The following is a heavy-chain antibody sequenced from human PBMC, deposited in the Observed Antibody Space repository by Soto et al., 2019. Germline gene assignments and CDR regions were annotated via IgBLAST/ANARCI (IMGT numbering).Heavy chain of an antibody. V-gene: IGHV1-69*02. CDR3: ATSSGSGSSPFDY. CDR2: VNPLLAMS. Sequence: QVQLVQSGAEVKKPGSSVKVYCKSSGDPFRCYTLNWVRQAPGQGFEWVGSVNPLLAMSSSSHKFQGRVSRFADKYTGTAYLELRSLRSDDTAVSSCATSSGSGSSPFDYWGQGTLVTVSS. CDR1: GDPFRCYT. J-gene: IGHJ4*02. D-gene: IGHD3-10*01.